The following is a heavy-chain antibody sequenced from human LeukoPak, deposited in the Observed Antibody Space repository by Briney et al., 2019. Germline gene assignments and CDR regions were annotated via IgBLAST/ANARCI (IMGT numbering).Heavy chain of an antibody. CDR2: IFHGRST. J-gene: IGHJ6*03. CDR3: ARGRRFLESYMDV. CDR1: EGSFSGYS. Sequence: SGTLSLTCAVYEGSFSGYSWSWIRQPPGKGLEWIGEIFHGRSTNYNPSLKSRVTISLHTSKKQFSLNLSSVTAADTAVYYCARGRRFLESYMDVWGTGTTVTVSS. V-gene: IGHV4-34*01. D-gene: IGHD3-3*01.